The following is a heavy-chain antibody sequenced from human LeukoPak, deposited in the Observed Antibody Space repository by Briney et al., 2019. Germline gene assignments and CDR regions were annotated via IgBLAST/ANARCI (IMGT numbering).Heavy chain of an antibody. CDR1: GFTFSDYY. Sequence: GGSLRLSCVASGFTFSDYYMSWIRQAPGKGLEWVSHISSRGLTIYYADSVKGRFTISRDNAKNSLYLQMNSLRAEDTAVYYCVSDIAKLGYCSSGSCYPYSGDAFDHWGQGTRVTVSS. J-gene: IGHJ3*01. V-gene: IGHV3-11*01. CDR2: ISSRGLTI. CDR3: VSDIAKLGYCSSGSCYPYSGDAFDH. D-gene: IGHD2-15*01.